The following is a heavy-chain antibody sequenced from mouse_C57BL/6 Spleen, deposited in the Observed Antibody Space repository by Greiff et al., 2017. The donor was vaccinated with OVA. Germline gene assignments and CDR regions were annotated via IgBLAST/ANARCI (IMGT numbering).Heavy chain of an antibody. CDR2: IYPGSGST. J-gene: IGHJ4*01. D-gene: IGHD4-1*02. CDR3: ARRGNWALYYYAMDY. Sequence: QVQLKQPGAELVKPGASVKMSCKASGYTFTSYWITWVKQRPGQGLEWIGDIYPGSGSTNYNEKFKSKATLTVDTSSSTAYMQLSSLTSEDSAVYYCARRGNWALYYYAMDYWGQGTSVTVSS. CDR1: GYTFTSYW. V-gene: IGHV1-55*01.